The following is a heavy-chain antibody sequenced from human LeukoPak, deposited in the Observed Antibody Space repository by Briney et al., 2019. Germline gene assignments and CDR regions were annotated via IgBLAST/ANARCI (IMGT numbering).Heavy chain of an antibody. J-gene: IGHJ6*02. CDR1: GGSISSYY. CDR2: IYYSGST. Sequence: SETLSLTCTVSGGSISSYYWSWLRQPPGKGLEWIGYIYYSGSTNYNPSLKSRVTISVDTSKNQFSLKLSSVTAADTAVYYCARQMWGFYYYYYGMDVWGQGTTVTVSS. D-gene: IGHD1-26*01. CDR3: ARQMWGFYYYYYGMDV. V-gene: IGHV4-59*08.